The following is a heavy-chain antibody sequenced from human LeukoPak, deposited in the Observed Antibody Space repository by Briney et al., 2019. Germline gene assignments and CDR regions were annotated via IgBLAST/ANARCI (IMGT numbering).Heavy chain of an antibody. Sequence: ASVKVSCKASGYTFTGYYMHWVRQAPGQGLEWMGWINPNSGGTNYAQKFQGWVTMTRDTSISTAYMELSRLRSDDTAAYYCARDRDSSGYNFDYWGQGTLVTVSS. J-gene: IGHJ4*02. CDR2: INPNSGGT. CDR1: GYTFTGYY. D-gene: IGHD6-19*01. CDR3: ARDRDSSGYNFDY. V-gene: IGHV1-2*04.